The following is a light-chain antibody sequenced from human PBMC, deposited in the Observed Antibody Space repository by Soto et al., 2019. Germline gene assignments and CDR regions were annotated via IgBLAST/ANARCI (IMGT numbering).Light chain of an antibody. CDR3: QQYNSYSYT. Sequence: DLQMTQSPSTLSASVGARVTITCRASQSISSWLAWYQQKPGKAPKLLIYKASTLESGVSSRFSGSGSGTEFTLTISSLQPDDFATYYCQQYNSYSYTFGQGTKLEIK. V-gene: IGKV1-5*03. CDR2: KAS. J-gene: IGKJ2*01. CDR1: QSISSW.